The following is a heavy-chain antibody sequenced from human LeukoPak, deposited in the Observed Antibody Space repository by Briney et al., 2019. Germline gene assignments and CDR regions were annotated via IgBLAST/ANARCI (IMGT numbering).Heavy chain of an antibody. V-gene: IGHV3-48*03. J-gene: IGHJ6*04. D-gene: IGHD3-10*02. CDR1: GFPFTTYE. CDR2: ISSSGGTI. Sequence: GGPLRLSCVASGFPFTTYEMICLRQARGKGLDGLSYISSSGGTIHYADSVKGRFTISRDNAKNSLFLQMNSLRADDTDVYYGAELGMTMIGGVWGKGTTVTMSS. CDR3: AELGMTMIGGV.